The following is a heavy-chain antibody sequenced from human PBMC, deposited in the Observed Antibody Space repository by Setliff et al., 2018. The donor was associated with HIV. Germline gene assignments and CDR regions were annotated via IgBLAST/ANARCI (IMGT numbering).Heavy chain of an antibody. CDR1: GFTFSYYW. J-gene: IGHJ4*02. D-gene: IGHD6-19*01. CDR2: LYNDGST. CDR3: ARDPRGAVAGFDY. Sequence: PSETLSLSCAASGFTFSYYWMHWVRQAPGQGLEWVSALYNDGSTYYPDSVKGRFAISRDNSKNTLSLQMNRLRADDTAVYFCARDPRGAVAGFDYWGQGTLVTVSS. V-gene: IGHV3-66*01.